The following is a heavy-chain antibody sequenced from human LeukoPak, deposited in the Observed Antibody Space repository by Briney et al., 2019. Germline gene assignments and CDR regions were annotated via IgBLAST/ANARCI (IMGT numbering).Heavy chain of an antibody. CDR2: ISSSSSYI. D-gene: IGHD4-17*01. Sequence: GGSLRLSCAASGFTFSSYSMNWVRRAPGKGPEWVSSISSSSSYIYYADSVKGRFTISRDNAKNSLYLQMNSLRDEDTAVYYCARDRDSGDYTAAPGDYWGQGTLVTVSS. J-gene: IGHJ4*02. CDR3: ARDRDSGDYTAAPGDY. CDR1: GFTFSSYS. V-gene: IGHV3-21*01.